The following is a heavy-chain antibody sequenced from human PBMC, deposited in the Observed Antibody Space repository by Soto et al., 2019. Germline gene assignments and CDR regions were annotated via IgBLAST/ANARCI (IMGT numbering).Heavy chain of an antibody. D-gene: IGHD3-3*01. CDR3: ARHCSPRDAFPIFGVVAPCGDYYHGMDV. V-gene: IGHV4-39*01. CDR1: CGSISGSSYY. CDR2: NFYRGST. J-gene: IGHJ6*02. Sequence: PSAALALTLSGFCGSISGSSYYLGWIRQPPRKELGGIGRNFYRGSTYSTPSLKSRVTISVDTSKNQFSLKLKSVTAADTAVYFCARHCSPRDAFPIFGVVAPCGDYYHGMDVWGQGTTVTVSS.